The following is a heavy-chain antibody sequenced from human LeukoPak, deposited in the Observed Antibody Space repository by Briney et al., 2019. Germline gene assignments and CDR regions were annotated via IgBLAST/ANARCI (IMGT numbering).Heavy chain of an antibody. CDR1: GFTFSSYW. J-gene: IGHJ4*02. V-gene: IGHV3-7*01. Sequence: GGSLRLSCAASGFTFSSYWMSWVRQAPGKGLEWVANIKQDGSEKYYVDSVKGRFTISRDNAKNSLYLQMNSLRAEDTAVYYCARGWASSASYRSFDYWGQGTLVTVSS. D-gene: IGHD3-10*01. CDR3: ARGWASSASYRSFDY. CDR2: IKQDGSEK.